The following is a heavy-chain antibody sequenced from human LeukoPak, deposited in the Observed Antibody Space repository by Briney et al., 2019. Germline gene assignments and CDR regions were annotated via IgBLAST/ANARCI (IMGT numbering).Heavy chain of an antibody. J-gene: IGHJ4*02. V-gene: IGHV4-59*01. CDR3: AREGGSYGFDY. CDR2: IYYSGST. D-gene: IGHD5-18*01. Sequence: PSETLSLTCAVYGGSFSGYCWSWIRQPPGKGLEWIGYIYYSGSTNYNPSLKSRVTISVDTSKNQFSLKLSSVTAADTAVYYCAREGGSYGFDYWGQGTLVTVSS. CDR1: GGSFSGYC.